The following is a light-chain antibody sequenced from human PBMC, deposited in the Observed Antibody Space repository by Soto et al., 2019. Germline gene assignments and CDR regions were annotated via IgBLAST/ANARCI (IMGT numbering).Light chain of an antibody. Sequence: EIVLTQSPGTLSLSPGERATLSCRASQSVSSSYLAWYQQKPGQAPRLLIYGASSRATVIPDWFSGSGSGTYFTLTISILQPDYFATYYCQHYNSYGTFGQGTKVDI. CDR1: QSVSSSY. V-gene: IGKV3-20*01. J-gene: IGKJ1*01. CDR3: QHYNSYGT. CDR2: GAS.